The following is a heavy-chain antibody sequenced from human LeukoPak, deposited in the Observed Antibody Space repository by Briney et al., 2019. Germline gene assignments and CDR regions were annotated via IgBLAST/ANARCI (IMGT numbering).Heavy chain of an antibody. CDR2: IYHSGST. J-gene: IGHJ4*02. V-gene: IGHV4-38-2*01. Sequence: PSETLSLTCAVSGYSISSGYYWGWIRQPPGQGLEWIGSIYHSGSTYYNPSLKSRVTISVDTSKNQFSLKLSSVTAADTAVYYCARQSATAAYDYWGQGTQVTVSS. CDR3: ARQSATAAYDY. D-gene: IGHD6-13*01. CDR1: GYSISSGYY.